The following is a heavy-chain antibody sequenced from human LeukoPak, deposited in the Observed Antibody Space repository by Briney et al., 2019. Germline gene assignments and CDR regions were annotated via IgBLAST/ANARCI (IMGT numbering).Heavy chain of an antibody. V-gene: IGHV4-34*01. CDR2: INHSGAT. J-gene: IGHJ4*02. Sequence: SGTLSLTCAVYGGSFSGYYWSWIRQPPGKGLEWIGEINHSGATNYNPSLKSRVTISVDTSKNQFSLKLSSVTAADTAVYYCAASRRAYETTVTTWSSIYFDHWGQGTLVTVSS. CDR1: GGSFSGYY. CDR3: AASRRAYETTVTTWSSIYFDH. D-gene: IGHD4-17*01.